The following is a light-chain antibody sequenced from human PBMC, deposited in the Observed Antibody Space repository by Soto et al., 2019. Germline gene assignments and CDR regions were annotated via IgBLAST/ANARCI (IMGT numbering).Light chain of an antibody. V-gene: IGKV3D-15*01. CDR3: QQYNNWAPLT. Sequence: EIVMTQSPATLSVSPGERATLSCRASQIVSSNLSWYQQKPGQAPRRLIYGASSRATGIPARFSGSGSGTEFTLTISSLQSEDFAVYYCQQYNNWAPLTFGQGTRLEI. CDR2: GAS. J-gene: IGKJ5*01. CDR1: QIVSSN.